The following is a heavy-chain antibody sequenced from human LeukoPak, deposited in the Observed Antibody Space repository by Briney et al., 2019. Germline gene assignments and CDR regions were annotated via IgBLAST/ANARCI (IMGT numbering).Heavy chain of an antibody. J-gene: IGHJ4*02. Sequence: GASVKVSCKASGYTFTGYYMHWVRQAPGQGLEWMGWINPNSGGTNYAQKFQGRVTMTRDTSISTAYMELSRLRSDDTAVYYCARGFHYYDSSGGFDYWGQGTLVTVSS. CDR2: INPNSGGT. V-gene: IGHV1-2*02. CDR3: ARGFHYYDSSGGFDY. D-gene: IGHD3-22*01. CDR1: GYTFTGYY.